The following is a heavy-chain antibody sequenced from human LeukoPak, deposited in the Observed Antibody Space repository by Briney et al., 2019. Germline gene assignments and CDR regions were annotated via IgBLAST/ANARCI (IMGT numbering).Heavy chain of an antibody. J-gene: IGHJ3*02. D-gene: IGHD3-10*01. CDR1: GGSISSYY. V-gene: IGHV4-4*07. Sequence: SETLSLTCTVSGGSISSYYWSWIRQPAGKGLEWIGRIYTSGSTNYNPSLKSRVTMSVDTSKNQFSLKLSSVTAADTAVYYCAREPPGYYYGSGPNGYAFDIWGQGTMVTVSS. CDR2: IYTSGST. CDR3: AREPPGYYYGSGPNGYAFDI.